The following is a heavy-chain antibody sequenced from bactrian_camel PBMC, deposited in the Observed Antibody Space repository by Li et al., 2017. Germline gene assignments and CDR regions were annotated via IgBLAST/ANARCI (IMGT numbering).Heavy chain of an antibody. J-gene: IGHJ7*01. D-gene: IGHD2*01. Sequence: HVQLVESGGGSVQAGGSLKLSCAFSGYTYSGHCMGWFRQAPGKEREEVAMFNGDGSATYADSVKGRFTISKDNAKKTLFLQMNSLKPEDSATYYCAAASVTCMRMDYWGKGTQVTVS. V-gene: IGHV3S26*01. CDR2: MFNGDGSA. CDR1: GYTYSGHC.